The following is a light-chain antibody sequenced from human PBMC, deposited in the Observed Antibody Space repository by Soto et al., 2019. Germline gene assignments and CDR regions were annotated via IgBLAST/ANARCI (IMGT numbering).Light chain of an antibody. CDR2: GAT. Sequence: EVVMTQSPATLSVSPGERATLSCRASQSVSSLLAWYQQKPGQAPRLPIYGATTRATGIPDRFSASGSGTEFALTISSLQSGDFAVYYCQQYNNWPLTFGGGTKVEIK. CDR1: QSVSSL. J-gene: IGKJ4*01. V-gene: IGKV3-15*01. CDR3: QQYNNWPLT.